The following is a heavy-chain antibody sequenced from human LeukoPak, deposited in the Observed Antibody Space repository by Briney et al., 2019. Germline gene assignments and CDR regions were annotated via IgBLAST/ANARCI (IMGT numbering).Heavy chain of an antibody. J-gene: IGHJ6*02. D-gene: IGHD6-19*01. CDR3: ARAGGSGWPYYYYYGMDV. CDR2: INHSGST. V-gene: IGHV4-34*01. CDR1: GGSFSGYY. Sequence: SETLSLTCAVYGGSFSGYYWNWIRQPPGKGLEWIGEINHSGSTNYNPSLKSRVTISVDTSKNQFSLKLSSVTAADTAVYYCARAGGSGWPYYYYYGMDVWGQGTTVTVSS.